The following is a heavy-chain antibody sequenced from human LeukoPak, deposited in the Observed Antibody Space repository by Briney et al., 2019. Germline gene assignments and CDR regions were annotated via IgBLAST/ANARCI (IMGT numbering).Heavy chain of an antibody. Sequence: SETLSLTCAVSGGSISSGGSSWSWIRQPPGKGLEWIGYIYHSGSTYYNPSLKSRVTISVDRSKNQFSLKLSSVTAADTAVYFCSSSGWYVGKYDYWGQGTLVTVSS. CDR2: IYHSGST. D-gene: IGHD6-13*01. V-gene: IGHV4-30-2*01. CDR1: GGSISSGGSS. J-gene: IGHJ4*01. CDR3: SSSGWYVGKYDY.